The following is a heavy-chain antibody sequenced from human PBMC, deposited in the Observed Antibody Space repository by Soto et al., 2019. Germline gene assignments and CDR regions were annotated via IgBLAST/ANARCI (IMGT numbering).Heavy chain of an antibody. CDR3: ARDRTVPAFDI. CDR1: GGTFSSYT. Sequence: QVQLVQSGAEVKKPGSSVKVSCKASGGTFSSYTISWVRQAPGQGLEWMGRIITIFGIANYAQKFQGRVTITADKSTSTAYMELSSLRSEDTAVYYCARDRTVPAFDIWGQGTMVTVSS. V-gene: IGHV1-69*08. D-gene: IGHD4-17*01. J-gene: IGHJ3*02. CDR2: IITIFGIA.